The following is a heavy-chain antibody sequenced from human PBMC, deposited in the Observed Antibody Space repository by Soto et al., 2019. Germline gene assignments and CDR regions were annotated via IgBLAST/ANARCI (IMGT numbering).Heavy chain of an antibody. D-gene: IGHD2-8*01. Sequence: QVQLQESGPGLVKPSGTLSLTCAVSSGSIDTTNWWSWVRQPPGKGREWIGEIFHSGNTYYNPSLASRVTISVDTSKNQSSLNLRSVTAADTAVYYCARRTWGMDVWGQGTTVTVSS. CDR3: ARRTWGMDV. CDR1: SGSIDTTNW. CDR2: IFHSGNT. V-gene: IGHV4-4*02. J-gene: IGHJ6*02.